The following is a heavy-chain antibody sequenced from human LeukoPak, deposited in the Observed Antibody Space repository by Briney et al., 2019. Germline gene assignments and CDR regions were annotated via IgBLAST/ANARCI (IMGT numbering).Heavy chain of an antibody. CDR3: TRVLSIVGATIIDY. V-gene: IGHV3-72*01. D-gene: IGHD1-26*01. Sequence: GGSLRLSCTASGFPFSDHYIDWVRQAPGKGLEWDGRSRPKANDYTTDFAASVRGRFTISRDDSKNLLYLQMNSLKSEDTAVYYCTRVLSIVGATIIDYWGQGTLVTVSS. CDR1: GFPFSDHY. J-gene: IGHJ4*02. CDR2: SRPKANDYTT.